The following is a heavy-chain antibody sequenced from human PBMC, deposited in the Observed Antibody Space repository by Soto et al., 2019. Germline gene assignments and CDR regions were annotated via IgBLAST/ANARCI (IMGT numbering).Heavy chain of an antibody. Sequence: SENLSLTCTVSGGSISSYYWSWIRQPPGKGLEWIGYIYYSGSTNYNPSLKSRVTISVDTSKNQFSLKLSSVTAADTAVYYCARQGGSYYFDYWGQGTLVTVSS. V-gene: IGHV4-59*08. CDR2: IYYSGST. D-gene: IGHD2-15*01. CDR3: ARQGGSYYFDY. J-gene: IGHJ4*02. CDR1: GGSISSYY.